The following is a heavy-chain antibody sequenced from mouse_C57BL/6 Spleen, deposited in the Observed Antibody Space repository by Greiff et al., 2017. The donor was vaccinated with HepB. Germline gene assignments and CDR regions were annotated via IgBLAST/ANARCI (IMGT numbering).Heavy chain of an antibody. J-gene: IGHJ4*01. D-gene: IGHD1-1*01. CDR1: GFTFSSYA. V-gene: IGHV5-4*01. Sequence: EVMLVESGGGLVKPGGSLKLSCAASGFTFSSYAMSWVRQTPEKRLEWVATISDGGSYTYYPDNVKGRFTISRDNAKNNLYLQMSHLKSEDTAMYYCARDPGSRGGDAMDYWGQGTSVTVSS. CDR3: ARDPGSRGGDAMDY. CDR2: ISDGGSYT.